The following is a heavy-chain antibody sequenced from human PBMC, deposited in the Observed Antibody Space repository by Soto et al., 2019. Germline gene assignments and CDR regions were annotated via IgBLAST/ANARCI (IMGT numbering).Heavy chain of an antibody. D-gene: IGHD2-2*02. CDR3: AKVLYCSSTSCYRAFYYYYGMDV. J-gene: IGHJ6*02. V-gene: IGHV3-30*18. CDR2: ISYDGSNK. Sequence: GGSLRLSCAASGFTFSSYGMHWVRHAPGKGLEWVAVISYDGSNKYYADSVKGRFTISRDNSKNTLYLQMNSLRAEDTAVYYCAKVLYCSSTSCYRAFYYYYGMDVWGQGTTVTVSS. CDR1: GFTFSSYG.